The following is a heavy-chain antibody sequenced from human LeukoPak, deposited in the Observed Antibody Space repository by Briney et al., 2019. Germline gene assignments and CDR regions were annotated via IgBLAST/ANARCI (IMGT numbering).Heavy chain of an antibody. CDR1: GFTFSVYT. D-gene: IGHD3-22*01. J-gene: IGHJ3*02. CDR3: ARPRYYDSSGYYFDI. Sequence: GGSPRLSCAASGFTFSVYTMHWVRQAPGKGLEWVAVISYDGSDKSYADSVKGRFTISRDNSKNTLYLQMNSLRAEDTAVYYCARPRYYDSSGYYFDIWGQGTMVTVSS. V-gene: IGHV3-30-3*01. CDR2: ISYDGSDK.